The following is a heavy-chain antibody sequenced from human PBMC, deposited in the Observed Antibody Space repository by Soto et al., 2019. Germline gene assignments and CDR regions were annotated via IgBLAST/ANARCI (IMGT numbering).Heavy chain of an antibody. CDR2: AYHSGST. CDR1: GGFTSTNNW. V-gene: IGHV4-4*02. Sequence: SETLSLTCAVSGGFTSTNNWWSWVRQPPGKGLEWIGDAYHSGSTEYNPSLKSRVTISVDTSKNQFSLKLSSVTAADTAVYYCARCHSSLLYYYGMDVWGQGTTVTVSS. J-gene: IGHJ6*02. CDR3: ARCHSSLLYYYGMDV. D-gene: IGHD6-13*01.